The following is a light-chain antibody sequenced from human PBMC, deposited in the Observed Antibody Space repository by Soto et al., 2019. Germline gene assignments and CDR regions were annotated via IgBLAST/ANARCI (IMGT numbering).Light chain of an antibody. CDR3: VQDYNYPPT. J-gene: IGKJ2*01. CDR2: AAS. V-gene: IGKV1-6*01. CDR1: QGIRFD. Sequence: AIQMTQSPSSLSASVGDRVTITCRASQGIRFDLAWYQQKPGRAPELLIYAASTLQSGVPSRFSGSGSATDFTLTISSLQPEDFATYFCVQDYNYPPTFGQGTKLEIK.